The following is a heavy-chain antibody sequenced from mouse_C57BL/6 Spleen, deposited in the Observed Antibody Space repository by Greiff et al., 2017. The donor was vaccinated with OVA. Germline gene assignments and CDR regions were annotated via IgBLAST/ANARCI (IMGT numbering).Heavy chain of an antibody. V-gene: IGHV8-8*01. Sequence: QVTLNVSGPGILKPSQTLSLTCSFSGFSLSTFGMGVGWIRQPSGKGLEWLAHIWWDDDKYYNPAMKRRLTISKDTSKNQVFLKIANVDTADTATYYCARINWGGGWYFDVWGTGTTVTVSS. J-gene: IGHJ1*03. CDR3: ARINWGGGWYFDV. CDR2: IWWDDDK. CDR1: GFSLSTFGMG. D-gene: IGHD4-1*02.